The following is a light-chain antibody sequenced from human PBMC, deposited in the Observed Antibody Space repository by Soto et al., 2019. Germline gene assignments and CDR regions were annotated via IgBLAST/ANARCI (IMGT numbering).Light chain of an antibody. CDR3: QQYGGSPRT. CDR1: QSISNNY. CDR2: DAS. Sequence: EIVVTQSPGTLSLSPGERATLSCRASQSISNNYLAWYQQTPGQAPRLLIYDASTRAAGIPDRFSGSGSGTDFTLTISRLEPEDFGVYHCQQYGGSPRTVGQGTKVEIK. V-gene: IGKV3-20*01. J-gene: IGKJ1*01.